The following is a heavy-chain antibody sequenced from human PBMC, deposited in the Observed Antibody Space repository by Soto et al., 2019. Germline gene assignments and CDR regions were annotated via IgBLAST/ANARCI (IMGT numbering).Heavy chain of an antibody. CDR3: ARDLNWNDGSH. CDR1: GFSFGDDA. J-gene: IGHJ4*02. Sequence: LRLSCVASGFSFGDDAMTWVRQAPGKGLEWVSGISNRGDTTDYADSVKGRSTISRDNSKNMLFLQMNSLRVEDTAIYYCARDLNWNDGSHWGQGTLVTVSS. CDR2: ISNRGDTT. V-gene: IGHV3-23*01. D-gene: IGHD1-1*01.